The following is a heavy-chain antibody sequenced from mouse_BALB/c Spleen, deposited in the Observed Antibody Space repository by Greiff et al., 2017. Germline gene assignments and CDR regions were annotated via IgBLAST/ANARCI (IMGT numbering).Heavy chain of an antibody. CDR2: INSNGGST. Sequence: EVKLVESGGGLVQPGGSLKLSCAASGFTFSSYGMSWVRQTPDKRLELVATINSNGGSTYYPDSVKGRFTISRDNAKNTLYLQMSSLKSEDTAMYYCAREVSYYYAMDYWGQGTSVTVSS. V-gene: IGHV5-6-3*01. CDR3: AREVSYYYAMDY. CDR1: GFTFSSYG. J-gene: IGHJ4*01.